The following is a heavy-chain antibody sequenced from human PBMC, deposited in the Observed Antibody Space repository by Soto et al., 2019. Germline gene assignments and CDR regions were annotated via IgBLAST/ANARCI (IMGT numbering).Heavy chain of an antibody. CDR2: IIPILGIA. D-gene: IGHD3-10*01. Sequence: QVQLVQSGAEVKKPGSSVKVSCKASGGTFSSYTISWVRQAPGQGLEWMGRIIPILGIANYAQKFQGRVTITADKSTSTAYMELSSLRSEDTAVYYCSVCVGYYYGSGSPTQFDYWGQGTLVTVSS. CDR1: GGTFSSYT. V-gene: IGHV1-69*02. CDR3: SVCVGYYYGSGSPTQFDY. J-gene: IGHJ4*02.